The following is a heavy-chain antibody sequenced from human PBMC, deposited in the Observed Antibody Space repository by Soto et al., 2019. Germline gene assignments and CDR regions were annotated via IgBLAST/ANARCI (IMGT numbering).Heavy chain of an antibody. Sequence: GGSLRLSCAASGFTFSSYSMNWVRQAPGKGLEWVSSISSSSSYIYYADSVKGRFTISRDNAKNSLYLQMNSLRAEDTAVYYCARDLTDYSSGWYYYYYYGMDVWGQGTTVTVSS. CDR2: ISSSSSYI. CDR3: ARDLTDYSSGWYYYYYYGMDV. J-gene: IGHJ6*02. D-gene: IGHD6-19*01. V-gene: IGHV3-21*01. CDR1: GFTFSSYS.